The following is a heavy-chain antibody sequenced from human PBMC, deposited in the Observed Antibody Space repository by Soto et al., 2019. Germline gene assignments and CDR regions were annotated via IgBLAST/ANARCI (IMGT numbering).Heavy chain of an antibody. J-gene: IGHJ4*02. CDR3: ARSPSGSYYKYYFDY. V-gene: IGHV4-31*03. CDR2: IYYSGST. Sequence: QVQLQESGPGLVKPSQTLSLTCTVSGGSISSGGYYWSWIRQHPGKGLEWIGYIYYSGSTYYNPSLKSRVTISVDTSKNQFSLKLSSVTAADTAVYYCARSPSGSYYKYYFDYWGQGTLVTVSS. CDR1: GGSISSGGYY. D-gene: IGHD3-10*01.